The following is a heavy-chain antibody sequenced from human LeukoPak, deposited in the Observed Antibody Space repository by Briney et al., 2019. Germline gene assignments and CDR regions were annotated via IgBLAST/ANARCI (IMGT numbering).Heavy chain of an antibody. CDR3: ARERFTGDAFDI. J-gene: IGHJ3*02. V-gene: IGHV4-38-2*02. Sequence: NPSETLSLTCTVSGYSISSGYYWGWIRQPPGKGLEWIGSIYHSGSTYYNPSLKSRVTISVDTSKNQFSLKLSSVTAADTAVYYCARERFTGDAFDIWGQGTMVTVSS. CDR2: IYHSGST. CDR1: GYSISSGYY. D-gene: IGHD3-16*01.